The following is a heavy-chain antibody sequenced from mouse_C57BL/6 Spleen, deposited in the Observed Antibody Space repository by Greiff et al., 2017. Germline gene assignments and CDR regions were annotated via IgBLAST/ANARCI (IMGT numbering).Heavy chain of an antibody. D-gene: IGHD2-3*01. CDR2: INPSNGGT. J-gene: IGHJ1*03. Sequence: QVQLQQPGTELVKPGASVKLSCKASGYTFTSYWMHWVKQRPGQGLEWIGNINPSNGGTNYNEKFKSKATLTVDKSSSTAYLQLSSLTSEDSAVYYCARDGYPSYWYFDVWGTGTTVTVSS. CDR3: ARDGYPSYWYFDV. V-gene: IGHV1-53*01. CDR1: GYTFTSYW.